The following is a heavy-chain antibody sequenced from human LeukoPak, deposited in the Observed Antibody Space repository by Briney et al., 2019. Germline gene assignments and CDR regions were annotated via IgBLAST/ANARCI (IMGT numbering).Heavy chain of an antibody. Sequence: SETLSLTCTVSGGSISSGGYHWSWIRQHPGKGLEWIGYIYYSGSTYYNPSLKSRVTISVDTSKNQFSLKLSSVTAADTAVYYCARVDYGDYPFDYWGQGTLSPSPQ. D-gene: IGHD4-17*01. CDR2: IYYSGST. J-gene: IGHJ4*02. V-gene: IGHV4-31*03. CDR1: GGSISSGGYH. CDR3: ARVDYGDYPFDY.